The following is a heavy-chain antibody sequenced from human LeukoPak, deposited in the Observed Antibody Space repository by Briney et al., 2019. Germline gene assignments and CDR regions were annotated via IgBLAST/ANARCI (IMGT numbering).Heavy chain of an antibody. Sequence: GGSLRLSCAASGFMLSSYWMSWVRQAPGKGLEWVASIKQDGSEEYYVDSVKGRVTISRDNAKNSLYLQMNSLRAEDTAVYYCARVNTDMGIIDYWGQGTLVTVSS. D-gene: IGHD4-11*01. CDR1: GFMLSSYW. V-gene: IGHV3-7*01. J-gene: IGHJ4*02. CDR2: IKQDGSEE. CDR3: ARVNTDMGIIDY.